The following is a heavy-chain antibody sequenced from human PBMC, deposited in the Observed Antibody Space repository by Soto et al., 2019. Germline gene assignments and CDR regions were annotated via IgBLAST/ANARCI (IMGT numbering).Heavy chain of an antibody. CDR1: GGTFSRYS. Sequence: QVQLVQSGAEVKKPGSSVKVSCKASGGTFSRYSITWVRQAPGHGLEWIGRIIPIFGIASYAQKFQGRVTITADESTSTAYMDLSSLRSAEPAVYYCAREDRDRETGLVPAAIDGMDVWGQGTTVTVSS. D-gene: IGHD2-2*01. V-gene: IGHV1-69*08. J-gene: IGHJ6*02. CDR3: AREDRDRETGLVPAAIDGMDV. CDR2: IIPIFGIA.